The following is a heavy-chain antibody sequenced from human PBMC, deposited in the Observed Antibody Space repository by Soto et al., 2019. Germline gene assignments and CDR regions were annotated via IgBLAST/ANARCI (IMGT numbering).Heavy chain of an antibody. J-gene: IGHJ4*02. V-gene: IGHV4-31*03. CDR1: GGSISSGGYY. D-gene: IGHD6-13*01. Sequence: PSETLSLTCTVSGGSISSGGYYWSWIRQHPGKGLEWIGYIYYSGSTYYNPSLKSRVTISVDTSKSQFSLKLSSVTAADTAVYYCAREAAAGTRIFEYWGQGTLVTVSS. CDR2: IYYSGST. CDR3: AREAAAGTRIFEY.